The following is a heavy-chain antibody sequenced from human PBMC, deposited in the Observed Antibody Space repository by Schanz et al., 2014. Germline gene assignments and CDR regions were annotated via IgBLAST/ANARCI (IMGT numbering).Heavy chain of an antibody. D-gene: IGHD3-10*01. CDR3: ARGSPENMIRGELDY. Sequence: QVQLVQSGAEVKKPGASVKVSCKASGYTFTSDSMHWVRKAPGQGLEWMGMINPSGGSTTYAQKCRGAVTLTTDTSTDTAYLELTSLRSEDTAVYYCARGSPENMIRGELDYWGQGTLVTVSS. CDR1: GYTFTSDS. CDR2: INPSGGST. J-gene: IGHJ4*02. V-gene: IGHV1-46*03.